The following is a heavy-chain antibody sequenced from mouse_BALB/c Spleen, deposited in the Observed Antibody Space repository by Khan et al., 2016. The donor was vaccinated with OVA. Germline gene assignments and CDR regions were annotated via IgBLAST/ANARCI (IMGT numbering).Heavy chain of an antibody. V-gene: IGHV2-9*02. D-gene: IGHD1-1*01. CDR3: ARPYYGSAWFAY. Sequence: QVQLKESGPGLVAPSQSLSITCTVSGFSLTNYGVHWVRQPPREGLEWLGVIWAGGSTNYNSALMSSLSISKDNAKSQVCLKMNSLQTNDTAMYYCARPYYGSAWFAYWGQGTLVTVSA. CDR2: IWAGGST. J-gene: IGHJ3*01. CDR1: GFSLTNYG.